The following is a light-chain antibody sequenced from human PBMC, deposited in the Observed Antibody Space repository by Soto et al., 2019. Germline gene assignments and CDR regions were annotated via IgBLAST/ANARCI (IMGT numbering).Light chain of an antibody. J-gene: IGKJ1*01. CDR1: QSISTY. Sequence: DIQMNQSPSSLSASVGDRVTITCRASQSISTYLNWYQQKPGKAPNLLIYAASSLQSGVPARFSGTGSGTDFTLTIISLQPEDFATHYCQQSYSTPRTFGQGTKVEIK. CDR2: AAS. CDR3: QQSYSTPRT. V-gene: IGKV1-39*01.